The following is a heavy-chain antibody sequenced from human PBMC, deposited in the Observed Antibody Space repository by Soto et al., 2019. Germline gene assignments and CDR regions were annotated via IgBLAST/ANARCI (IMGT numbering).Heavy chain of an antibody. D-gene: IGHD3-3*01. V-gene: IGHV2-5*02. CDR3: AHRRDTYYDLWSGYYTLEFDY. CDR2: IYWDDDK. J-gene: IGHJ4*02. CDR1: GFSLSTSGVG. Sequence: QITLKESGPTLVKPTQTLTLTCTFSGFSLSTSGVGVGWIRQPPGKALEWLALIYWDDDKRYSPSLKSRLTITKDTCKNQVVLTMTNMDPVDTATYYCAHRRDTYYDLWSGYYTLEFDYWGQGTLVTVSS.